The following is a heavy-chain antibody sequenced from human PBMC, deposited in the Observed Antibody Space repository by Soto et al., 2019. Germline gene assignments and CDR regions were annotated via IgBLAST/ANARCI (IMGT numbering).Heavy chain of an antibody. J-gene: IGHJ4*02. D-gene: IGHD6-6*01. Sequence: QVQLVQSGAEVKKPGSSVKVSCKASGGTFSSYAISWVRQAPGQGLEWMGGIIPIFGTANYAQKFQGRVTITAGEATTTADMELSSRGSEDTAVYYCARAGQEYRSSSEVGGDWGQGTLVTVSS. V-gene: IGHV1-69*12. CDR1: GGTFSSYA. CDR2: IIPIFGTA. CDR3: ARAGQEYRSSSEVGGD.